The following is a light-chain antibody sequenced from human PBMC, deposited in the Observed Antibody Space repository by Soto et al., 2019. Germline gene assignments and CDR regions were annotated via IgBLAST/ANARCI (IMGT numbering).Light chain of an antibody. V-gene: IGKV1-39*01. CDR3: QQSFSRPMYT. CDR2: DAS. CDR1: QTISTY. J-gene: IGKJ2*01. Sequence: DIPMTQSPSSLSASVGDRVMITCRASQTISTYLNWYQQKPGTAPNLLIYDASTLQSGVPSRFRGSGSGTDFTLTISNLQPEDFATFYCQQSFSRPMYTFGQGTKVEIK.